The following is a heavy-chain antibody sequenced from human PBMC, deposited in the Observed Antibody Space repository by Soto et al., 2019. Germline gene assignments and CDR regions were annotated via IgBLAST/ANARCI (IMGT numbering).Heavy chain of an antibody. V-gene: IGHV3-21*01. D-gene: IGHD1-1*01. CDR1: GFSFSAYS. CDR3: ARSTSLGGMDV. Sequence: ESGGGLVMPGGSLRLSCLASGFSFSAYSMNWVRQAPGKGLEWVSSIRRSGDYTYYADSLKGRFTISRDNAKNSLSLQMISLRAEDTAVYYCARSTSLGGMDVRGQGTTVTVSS. J-gene: IGHJ6*02. CDR2: IRRSGDYT.